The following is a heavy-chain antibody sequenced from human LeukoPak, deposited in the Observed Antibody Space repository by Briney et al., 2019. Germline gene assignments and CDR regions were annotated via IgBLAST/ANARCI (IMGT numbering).Heavy chain of an antibody. J-gene: IGHJ4*02. CDR2: FSGSGGRT. D-gene: IGHD2-2*01. CDR1: GFTFATYP. CDR3: AKVTSSYNYFEY. Sequence: PGGSLRLSCEASGFTFATYPMSWVRQAPGKGLEWVSTFSGSGGRTLYADSVKGRFTNSRDNSKNTLSLQMNSLRAEDTAVYYCAKVTSSYNYFEYWGQGSLVTVPS. V-gene: IGHV3-23*01.